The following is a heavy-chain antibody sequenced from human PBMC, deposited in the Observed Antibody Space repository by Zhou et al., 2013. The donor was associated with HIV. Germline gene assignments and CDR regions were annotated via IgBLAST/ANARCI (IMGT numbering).Heavy chain of an antibody. CDR3: ARDRLNSGSYYGDDAFDI. V-gene: IGHV1-69*05. CDR2: IIPIFGTT. D-gene: IGHD1-26*01. J-gene: IGHJ3*02. CDR1: GGTFNNYA. Sequence: QVQLVQSGAEVKKPGSSVKVSCKASGGTFNNYAFSWVRQAPGQRLEWMGGIIPIFGTTNYAQNFQGRVTITTDEGTSTAYMELRSLRSEDTAVYYCARDRLNSGSYYGDDAFDIWGQGTMVTVSS.